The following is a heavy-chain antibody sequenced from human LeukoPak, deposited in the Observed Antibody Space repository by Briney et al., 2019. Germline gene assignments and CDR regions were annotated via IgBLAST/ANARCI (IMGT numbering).Heavy chain of an antibody. D-gene: IGHD6-13*01. CDR1: GFTFGDYA. CDR2: IRSKAYGGTT. V-gene: IGHV3-49*04. Sequence: GGSLRLSCTASGFTFGDYAATWVRQAPGKGLEWVGFIRSKAYGGTTEYAASVKGGFTISRDDSKSIAYLQMTSLKTEDTAVYYCTRGPSLYTSSWYFDHWSQGTLVAVSS. J-gene: IGHJ4*02. CDR3: TRGPSLYTSSWYFDH.